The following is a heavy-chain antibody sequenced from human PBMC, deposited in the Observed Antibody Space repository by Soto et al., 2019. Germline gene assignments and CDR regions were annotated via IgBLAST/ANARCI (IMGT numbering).Heavy chain of an antibody. CDR3: ARKGYSYGYTSFDY. D-gene: IGHD5-18*01. Sequence: GESLKISCKGSGYNFTNYWIGWVRQMPGKGLEWMGVIYPGDSNTRYSPSFEGQVTISAAKSVSTAYLQWSSLKASDTAMYYCARKGYSYGYTSFDYWGQGTLVTVSS. CDR2: IYPGDSNT. CDR1: GYNFTNYW. V-gene: IGHV5-51*01. J-gene: IGHJ4*02.